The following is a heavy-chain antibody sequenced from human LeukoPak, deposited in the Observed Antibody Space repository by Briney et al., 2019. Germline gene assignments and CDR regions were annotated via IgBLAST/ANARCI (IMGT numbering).Heavy chain of an antibody. CDR2: IRSDGTIK. V-gene: IGHV3-30*02. CDR3: AREGGGSLDWHDAFDI. CDR1: GFTFSSYG. D-gene: IGHD2-15*01. J-gene: IGHJ3*02. Sequence: GGSLRLSCAASGFTFSSYGMHWVRQAPGKGLEWVAFIRSDGTIKYYADSEKGRFTISRDNSRNTLYLQMNSLRAEDTAVYYCAREGGGSLDWHDAFDIWGQGTMVTVSS.